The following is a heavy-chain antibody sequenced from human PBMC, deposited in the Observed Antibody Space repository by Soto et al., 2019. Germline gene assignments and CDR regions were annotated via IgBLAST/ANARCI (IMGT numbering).Heavy chain of an antibody. Sequence: QLQLQESGPGLVKSSETLSLTCSVSGASVSSSHYWGWIRQPPGKGLEWIGSVSYSGSPYYSPSFKSRITLSVDTSNNQFSRRVRSVTATDTAVYFCARQYNTGASFDYWGQGKLVTVSS. CDR1: GASVSSSHY. CDR3: ARQYNTGASFDY. J-gene: IGHJ4*02. D-gene: IGHD1-20*01. CDR2: VSYSGSP. V-gene: IGHV4-39*01.